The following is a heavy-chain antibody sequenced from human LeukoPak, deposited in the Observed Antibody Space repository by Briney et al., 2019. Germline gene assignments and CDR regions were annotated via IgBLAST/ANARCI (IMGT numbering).Heavy chain of an antibody. CDR2: INSDGINT. CDR3: ARTSDSSGYYGFDY. V-gene: IGHV3-74*01. Sequence: GGSLRLSCAASGFTFSNYWMHWVRQAPGKGLVWVSRINSDGINTSYADSVKGRFTISRDNAKNSLYLQMNSLRAEDTAVYYCARTSDSSGYYGFDYWGQGTLVTVSS. J-gene: IGHJ4*02. D-gene: IGHD3-22*01. CDR1: GFTFSNYW.